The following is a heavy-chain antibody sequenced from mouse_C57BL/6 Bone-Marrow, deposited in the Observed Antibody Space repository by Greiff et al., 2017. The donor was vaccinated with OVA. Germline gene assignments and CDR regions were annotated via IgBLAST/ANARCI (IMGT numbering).Heavy chain of an antibody. V-gene: IGHV1-42*01. D-gene: IGHD4-1*01. J-gene: IGHJ3*01. CDR3: ARGGTSPFAC. CDR2: INPSTGGT. Sequence: EVQLQQSGPELVKPGASVKISCKASGYSFTGYYMNWVKQSPEKSLEWIGEINPSTGGTTYNQKFKGKATLTVDKSSSTAYIQLKSLTSEDSAVYYGARGGTSPFACWGQGTLVTVSA. CDR1: GYSFTGYY.